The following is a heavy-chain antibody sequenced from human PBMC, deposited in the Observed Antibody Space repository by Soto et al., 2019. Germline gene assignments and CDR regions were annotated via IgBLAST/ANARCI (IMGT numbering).Heavy chain of an antibody. CDR2: INHSGST. V-gene: IGHV4-34*01. J-gene: IGHJ5*02. D-gene: IGHD6-6*01. Sequence: PSETLSLTCAVYGGSFSGYYWSWIRQPPGKGLEWIGEINHSGSTNYNPSLKSRVTISVDTSKNQFSLKLSSVTAADTAVYYCARTYSSSSRFRGFDPWGQGTLVTVSX. CDR3: ARTYSSSSRFRGFDP. CDR1: GGSFSGYY.